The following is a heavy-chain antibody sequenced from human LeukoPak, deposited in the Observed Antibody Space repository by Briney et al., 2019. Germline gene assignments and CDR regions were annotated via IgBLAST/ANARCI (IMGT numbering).Heavy chain of an antibody. Sequence: KTSETLSLTXTVSGGSISSYYWSWIWQPAGKGVEWIGRIYTSGSTNYNPSLKSRVTMSVDTSKNQFSLKLSSVTAADTAVYYCARVLPLTGTTDYWGQGTLVTVSS. D-gene: IGHD1-1*01. CDR2: IYTSGST. V-gene: IGHV4-4*07. CDR3: ARVLPLTGTTDY. J-gene: IGHJ4*02. CDR1: GGSISSYY.